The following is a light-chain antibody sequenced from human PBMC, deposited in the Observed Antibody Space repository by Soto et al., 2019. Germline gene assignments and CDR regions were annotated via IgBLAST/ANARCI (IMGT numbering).Light chain of an antibody. CDR2: EVS. V-gene: IGLV2-14*01. CDR1: TSDIGNYKY. J-gene: IGLJ3*02. Sequence: HSALTQPASVSGSPGQSITISCTGTTSDIGNYKYVSWYQQHPGKAPKLIIYEVSNRPSRVSDRFSGSKSGNTASLTVSGLQPEDEADYYCSSYTTSNTVGFGGGTKLTVL. CDR3: SSYTTSNTVG.